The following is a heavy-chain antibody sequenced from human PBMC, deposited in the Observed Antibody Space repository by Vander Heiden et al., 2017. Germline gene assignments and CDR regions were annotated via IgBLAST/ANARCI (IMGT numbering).Heavy chain of an antibody. D-gene: IGHD2-2*01. CDR3: ARESAVERIAFDI. CDR2: INSDGSST. V-gene: IGHV3-74*03. Sequence: EVRLEESGGGLVQPGGSLRLSCSASGFPFSRFWMHWVRQAPGKGLVWVSRINSDGSSTMYADTVKGRFTISRDNAKNTVYLQMNSLRADDTAIYYCARESAVERIAFDIWGQGTMVTVSS. CDR1: GFPFSRFW. J-gene: IGHJ3*02.